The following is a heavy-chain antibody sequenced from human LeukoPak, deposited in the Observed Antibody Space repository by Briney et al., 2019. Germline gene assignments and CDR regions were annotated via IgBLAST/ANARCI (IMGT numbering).Heavy chain of an antibody. Sequence: PGGSLRLSCAASGFTFSSYSMHWVRQAPGKGLEYVSAISSNGGNTYYANSVKGRFTISRDNSKNTLYLQMGSLRAEDMAVYYCARVKVSGAFDIWGQGTMVTVSS. J-gene: IGHJ3*02. CDR1: GFTFSSYS. V-gene: IGHV3-64*01. CDR3: ARVKVSGAFDI. D-gene: IGHD1-14*01. CDR2: ISSNGGNT.